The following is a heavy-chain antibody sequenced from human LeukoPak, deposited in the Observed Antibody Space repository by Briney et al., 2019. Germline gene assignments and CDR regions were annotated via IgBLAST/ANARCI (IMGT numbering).Heavy chain of an antibody. D-gene: IGHD7-27*01. Sequence: KPGGSLRLSCAASGFTFTDYFMNWIRQAPGKGLEWVSSISISGSTIYYADSVRGRFTISRDISKNTLYLQMNDLGAEDTALYYCVRGLSGVSSWYFDLWGRGTLVSVSS. J-gene: IGHJ2*01. CDR1: GFTFTDYF. CDR3: VRGLSGVSSWYFDL. V-gene: IGHV3-11*01. CDR2: ISISGSTI.